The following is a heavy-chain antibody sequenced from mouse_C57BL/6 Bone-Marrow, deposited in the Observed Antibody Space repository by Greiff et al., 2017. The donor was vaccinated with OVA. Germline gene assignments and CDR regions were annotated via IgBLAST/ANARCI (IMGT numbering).Heavy chain of an antibody. Sequence: EVKLMESGGGLVKPGGSLKLSCAASGFTFSDYGMHWVRQAPEKGLEWVAYISSGSSTIYYADTVKGRFTISRDNAKNTLFLQMTSLRSEDTAMYYGARRYYYGSSYYFDYWGQGTTLTVSS. V-gene: IGHV5-17*01. CDR3: ARRYYYGSSYYFDY. J-gene: IGHJ2*01. D-gene: IGHD1-1*01. CDR1: GFTFSDYG. CDR2: ISSGSSTI.